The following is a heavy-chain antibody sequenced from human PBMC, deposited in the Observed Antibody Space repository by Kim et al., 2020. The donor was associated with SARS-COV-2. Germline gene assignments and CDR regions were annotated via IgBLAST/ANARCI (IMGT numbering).Heavy chain of an antibody. V-gene: IGHV3-23*01. CDR3: AKDRSSSWYQEYFQH. Sequence: GGSLRLSCAASGFTFSSYAMSWVRQAPGKGLEWVSAISGSGGSTYYADTVKGRFTISRDNSKTTLYLQMNSLRAEDTAVYYCAKDRSSSWYQEYFQHWGQGTLVTVSS. D-gene: IGHD6-13*01. CDR1: GFTFSSYA. J-gene: IGHJ1*01. CDR2: ISGSGGST.